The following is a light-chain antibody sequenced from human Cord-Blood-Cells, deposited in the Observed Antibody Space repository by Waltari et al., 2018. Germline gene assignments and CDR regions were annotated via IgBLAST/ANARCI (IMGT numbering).Light chain of an antibody. Sequence: IWMTQSPSLLSASTGDRVTISCRMSQGIRSYLAWYQQKPGKAPELLIYAASTLQSGVPSRFSGSGSGTDFTLTISCLQSEDFATYYCQQYYSFPWTFGQGTKVEIK. V-gene: IGKV1D-8*01. CDR3: QQYYSFPWT. J-gene: IGKJ1*01. CDR2: AAS. CDR1: QGIRSY.